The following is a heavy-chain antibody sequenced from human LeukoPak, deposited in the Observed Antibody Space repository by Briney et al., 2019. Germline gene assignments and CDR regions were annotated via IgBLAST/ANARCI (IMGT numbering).Heavy chain of an antibody. CDR2: ISSSSSYI. J-gene: IGHJ4*02. CDR3: ARADWDTAMIDY. V-gene: IGHV3-21*01. D-gene: IGHD5-18*01. CDR1: GFTFSSYS. Sequence: GGSLRLSCAASGFTFSSYSMNWVRQAPGKGLEWVSSISSSSSYIYYADSVKGRFTISRDNAKNSLYLQMNSLRAEDTAVYYSARADWDTAMIDYWGQGTLVTVSS.